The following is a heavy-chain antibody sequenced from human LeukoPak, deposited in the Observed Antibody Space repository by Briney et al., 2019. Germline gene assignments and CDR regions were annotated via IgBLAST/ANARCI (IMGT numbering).Heavy chain of an antibody. CDR1: GYSFTSYW. V-gene: IGHV5-51*01. CDR2: IYPGDSDT. Sequence: GESLKISCKGSGYSFTSYWIGWVRQMPGKGLGWMGIIYPGDSDTRYSPSFQGQVTISADKSISTAYLQWSSLKASDTAMYYCARGSYYDFWSGYYPDAFDIWGQGTMVTVSS. CDR3: ARGSYYDFWSGYYPDAFDI. J-gene: IGHJ3*02. D-gene: IGHD3-3*01.